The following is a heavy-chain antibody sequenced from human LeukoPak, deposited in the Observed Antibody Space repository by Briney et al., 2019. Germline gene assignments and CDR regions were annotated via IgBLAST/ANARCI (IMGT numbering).Heavy chain of an antibody. D-gene: IGHD6-19*01. CDR3: ARRKAVAGTPWFDP. V-gene: IGHV5-51*01. Sequence: GESLQISCNGSGYSFTSYWIGWVRQMPGKGLEWMGIIYPGDSDTRYSPSFQGQVTISADKSISTAYLQWSSLKASDTAMYYCARRKAVAGTPWFDPWGQGTLVTVSS. CDR1: GYSFTSYW. J-gene: IGHJ5*02. CDR2: IYPGDSDT.